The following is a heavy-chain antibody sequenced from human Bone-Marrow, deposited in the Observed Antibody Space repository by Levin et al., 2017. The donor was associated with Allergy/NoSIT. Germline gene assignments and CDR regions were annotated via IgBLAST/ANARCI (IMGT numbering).Heavy chain of an antibody. CDR1: GGTFSSSA. D-gene: IGHD3-3*02. CDR2: IIPVSGTA. V-gene: IGHV1-69*01. J-gene: IGHJ5*01. Sequence: KISCKSSGGTFSSSAISWVRQAPGQGLEWMGGIIPVSGTANHAQKFQGRVTITADESTSTGYMELSSLRSEDTAVYYCARGVSRSWYDSWGQGTLVTVSS. CDR3: ARGVSRSWYDS.